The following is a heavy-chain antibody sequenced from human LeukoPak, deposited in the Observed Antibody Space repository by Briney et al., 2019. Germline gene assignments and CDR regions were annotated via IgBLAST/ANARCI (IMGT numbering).Heavy chain of an antibody. Sequence: ASVNVSCKVSGYTLTELSMHWVRQAPGKGLEWMEGFDPEDGETIYAQKFQGRVTMTEDTSTDTAYMELSSLRSEDTAVYYCATVGGSYFAFDIWGQGTMVTVSS. J-gene: IGHJ3*02. CDR1: GYTLTELS. CDR3: ATVGGSYFAFDI. CDR2: FDPEDGET. V-gene: IGHV1-24*01. D-gene: IGHD1-26*01.